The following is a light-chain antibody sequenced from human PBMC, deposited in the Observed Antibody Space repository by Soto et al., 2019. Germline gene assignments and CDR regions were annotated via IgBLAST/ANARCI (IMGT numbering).Light chain of an antibody. J-gene: IGKJ1*01. CDR2: GAS. CDR1: QSISSN. V-gene: IGKV3-15*01. Sequence: EIVLTQSPATLSVYPGERVNLSCRASQSISSNLAWYQQKPGQAPRLLIYGASTRATGIPASFSGSGSGTEFTLTISSLQSEDFAVYDCQQYNNLPRTFGQGTKVEFK. CDR3: QQYNNLPRT.